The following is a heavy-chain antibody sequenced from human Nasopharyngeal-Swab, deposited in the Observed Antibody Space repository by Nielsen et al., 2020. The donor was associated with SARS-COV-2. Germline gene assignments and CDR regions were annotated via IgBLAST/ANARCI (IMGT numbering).Heavy chain of an antibody. CDR2: FDPEDGET. J-gene: IGHJ6*02. CDR1: GYTFTSYY. V-gene: IGHV1-24*01. Sequence: ASVKVSCKASGYTFTSYYMHWVRQAPGKGLEWMGGFDPEDGETIYAQKFQGRVTMTEDTSTDTAYMELSSLRSEDTAVYYCATGAAVAGTPISYYYYYGMDVWGQGTTVTVSS. CDR3: ATGAAVAGTPISYYYYYGMDV. D-gene: IGHD6-19*01.